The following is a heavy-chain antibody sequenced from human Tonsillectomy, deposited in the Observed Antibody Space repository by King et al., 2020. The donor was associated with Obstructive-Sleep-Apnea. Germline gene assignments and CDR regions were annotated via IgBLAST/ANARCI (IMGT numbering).Heavy chain of an antibody. CDR3: TTEPTYYYDSSGYQGGVPLQH. J-gene: IGHJ1*01. CDR1: GFTFSNAW. V-gene: IGHV3-15*01. Sequence: VQLVQSGGGLVKPGGSLRLSCAASGFTFSNAWMSWVRQAPGKGLEWVGRIKSKTDGGTTDYAAPVKGRFTISRDDSKNTLYLQMNSLKTEDTAVYYCTTEPTYYYDSSGYQGGVPLQHWGQGTLVTVSS. D-gene: IGHD3-22*01. CDR2: IKSKTDGGTT.